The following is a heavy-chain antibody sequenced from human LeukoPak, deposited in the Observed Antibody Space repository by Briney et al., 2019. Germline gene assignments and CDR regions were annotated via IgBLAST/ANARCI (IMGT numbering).Heavy chain of an antibody. CDR1: LDTPFRNS. D-gene: IGHD5-18*01. CDR2: ISSSSSYI. J-gene: IGHJ5*02. CDR3: ARDLGYPNWFDP. Sequence: GGGPRVSRVASLDTPFRNSLKAGSATPEQGLERDSAISSSSSYIYYADSVKGRFTISRDNAKNSLYLQMNSLRAEDTAVYYCARDLGYPNWFDPWGQGTLVSVSS. V-gene: IGHV3-21*01.